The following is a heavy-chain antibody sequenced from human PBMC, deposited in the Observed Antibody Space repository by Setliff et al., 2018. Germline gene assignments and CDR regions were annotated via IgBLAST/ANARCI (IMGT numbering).Heavy chain of an antibody. Sequence: SETLSLTCTVSGGSISSSSYYWGWIRQPPGKGLEWIGSIYYSGSTYYNPSLKSRVTISVDTSKTQFSLNLSSVTAADTAVYYCARLGGSSTSGGFYYFYYYMDVWGKGTTVTVSS. D-gene: IGHD2-2*01. CDR3: ARLGGSSTSGGFYYFYYYMDV. J-gene: IGHJ6*03. CDR2: IYYSGST. V-gene: IGHV4-39*01. CDR1: GGSISSSSYY.